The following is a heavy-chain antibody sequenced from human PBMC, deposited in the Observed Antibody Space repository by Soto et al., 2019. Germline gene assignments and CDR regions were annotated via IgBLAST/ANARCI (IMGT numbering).Heavy chain of an antibody. CDR3: ARGRYGSGSDYNLVRAFDI. CDR2: INHSGST. D-gene: IGHD3-10*01. V-gene: IGHV4-34*01. J-gene: IGHJ3*02. CDR1: GGSFSGYY. Sequence: SETLSLTCAVYGGSFSGYYWSWIRQPPGKGLEWIGEINHSGSTNYNPSLKSRVTISVDTSKNQFSLKLSSVTAADTAVYYCARGRYGSGSDYNLVRAFDIWGQGTMVTVSS.